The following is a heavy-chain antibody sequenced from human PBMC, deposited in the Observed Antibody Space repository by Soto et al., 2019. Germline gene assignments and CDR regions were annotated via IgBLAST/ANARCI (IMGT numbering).Heavy chain of an antibody. CDR2: IYYSGST. CDR1: GGSISSSSYY. Sequence: PSETLSLTCTVSGGSISSSSYYWGWIRQPPGKGLEWIGSIYYSGSTYYNPSLKSRVTISVDTSKNQFSLKLSSVTAADTAVYYCARDLDTAMTWDYYYSGMDVWGQGNTVTVSS. J-gene: IGHJ6*02. V-gene: IGHV4-39*02. CDR3: ARDLDTAMTWDYYYSGMDV. D-gene: IGHD5-18*01.